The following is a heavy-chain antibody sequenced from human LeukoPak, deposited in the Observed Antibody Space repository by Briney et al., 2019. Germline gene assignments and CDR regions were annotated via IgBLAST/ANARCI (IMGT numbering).Heavy chain of an antibody. CDR2: IYYSGST. D-gene: IGHD2-2*01. V-gene: IGHV4-59*01. Sequence: SETLSLTCTVSGGSISSYYWSWIRQPPGKGLEWIGYIYYSGSTNYNPSLKSRVTISVDTSKNQFSLKLSSVTAADTAVYYCARDGAASIPAVPGAYFDYWGQGTLVTVSS. CDR3: ARDGAASIPAVPGAYFDY. J-gene: IGHJ4*02. CDR1: GGSISSYY.